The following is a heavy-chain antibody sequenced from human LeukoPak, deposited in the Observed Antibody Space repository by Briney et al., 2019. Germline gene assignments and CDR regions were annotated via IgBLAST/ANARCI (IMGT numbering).Heavy chain of an antibody. Sequence: GGSLRLSCAASGFTVSSNYMSWVRQAPGKGLEWVSVIYSGGSTYYADSVKGRFTISRDNSKNTLYLQMNSLRDEDTAVYNCASLNTMNELDYWGQGTLVTVSS. CDR1: GFTVSSNY. V-gene: IGHV3-66*01. D-gene: IGHD3-22*01. J-gene: IGHJ4*02. CDR3: ASLNTMNELDY. CDR2: IYSGGST.